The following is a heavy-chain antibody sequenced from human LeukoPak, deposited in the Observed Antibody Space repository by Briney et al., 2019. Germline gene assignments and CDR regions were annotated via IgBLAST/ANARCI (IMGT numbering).Heavy chain of an antibody. D-gene: IGHD1-26*01. J-gene: IGHJ4*02. Sequence: GGSLRLSCAASGFTFSSYGMSWVRQAPGKGLEWVSAISGSDVSTYYADSMKGRFTISRDNAKNSLYLQMNSLRAEDTAVYYCARRESGSYSDYFDYWGQGTLVTVSS. CDR2: ISGSDVST. CDR3: ARRESGSYSDYFDY. V-gene: IGHV3-23*01. CDR1: GFTFSSYG.